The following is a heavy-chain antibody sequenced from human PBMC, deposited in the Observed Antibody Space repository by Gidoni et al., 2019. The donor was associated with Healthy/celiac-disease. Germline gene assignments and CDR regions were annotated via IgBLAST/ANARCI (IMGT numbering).Heavy chain of an antibody. J-gene: IGHJ4*02. D-gene: IGHD6-19*01. CDR3: AKGYEQWLAHVDY. Sequence: EVQLVESGGGLVQPVGSLRLSCAASGFTLSRYAMSWVCQAPGKGLEWVSAISGSGGSTYYADSVKGRFTISRDNSKNTLYLQMNSLRAEDTAVYYCAKGYEQWLAHVDYWGQGTLVTVSS. CDR1: GFTLSRYA. V-gene: IGHV3-23*04. CDR2: ISGSGGST.